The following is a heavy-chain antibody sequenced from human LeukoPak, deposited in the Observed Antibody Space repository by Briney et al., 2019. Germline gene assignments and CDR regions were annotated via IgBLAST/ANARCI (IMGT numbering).Heavy chain of an antibody. Sequence: EASVKVSCKASGYTFTSYGIGWVRQAPGQGLEWMGWISAYNGNTNYAQKLQGRVTMTTDTSTSTAYMELRSLRSDDTAVYYCARTGYNWNDVGFDPWGQGTLVTVSS. D-gene: IGHD1-1*01. CDR2: ISAYNGNT. J-gene: IGHJ5*02. CDR1: GYTFTSYG. V-gene: IGHV1-18*04. CDR3: ARTGYNWNDVGFDP.